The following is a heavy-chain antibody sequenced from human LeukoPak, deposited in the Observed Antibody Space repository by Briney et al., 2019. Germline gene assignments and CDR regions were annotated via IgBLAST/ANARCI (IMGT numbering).Heavy chain of an antibody. CDR1: GFTFSSYS. V-gene: IGHV3-21*01. Sequence: PGGSLRLSCAASGFTFSSYSMNWVRQAPGKGLEWVSSISSSSSYIYYADSVKGRFTISRDNAKNSLYLQMSSLRAEDTAVYYCARRLYYDSSGYYNTAFDYWGQGTLVTVSS. CDR2: ISSSSSYI. D-gene: IGHD3-22*01. J-gene: IGHJ4*02. CDR3: ARRLYYDSSGYYNTAFDY.